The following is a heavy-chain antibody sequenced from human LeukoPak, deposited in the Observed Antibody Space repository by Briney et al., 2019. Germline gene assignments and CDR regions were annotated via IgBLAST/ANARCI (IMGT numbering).Heavy chain of an antibody. CDR1: GFTFSSYS. J-gene: IGHJ3*02. CDR3: ACTWIQLWQDDAFDI. CDR2: ISSSSSYI. V-gene: IGHV3-21*01. D-gene: IGHD5-18*01. Sequence: GGSLRLSCAASGFTFSSYSMNWVRQAPGKGLEWVSSISSSSSYICYADSVKGRFTISRDNAKNSLYLQMNSLRAEDTAVYYCACTWIQLWQDDAFDIWGQGTMVTVSS.